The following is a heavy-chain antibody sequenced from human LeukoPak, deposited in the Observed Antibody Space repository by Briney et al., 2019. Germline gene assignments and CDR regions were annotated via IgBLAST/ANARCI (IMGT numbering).Heavy chain of an antibody. Sequence: SETLSLTCTVPGGSISSSSYYWGWIRQPPGKGLERIGSIYYSGSAYYNPSLKSRVTISVDTSKNQFSLKLSSVTAADTAVYYCARTFFGVASNWFDPWGQGTLVTVSS. CDR3: ARTFFGVASNWFDP. V-gene: IGHV4-39*07. CDR2: IYYSGSA. CDR1: GGSISSSSYY. D-gene: IGHD3-3*01. J-gene: IGHJ5*02.